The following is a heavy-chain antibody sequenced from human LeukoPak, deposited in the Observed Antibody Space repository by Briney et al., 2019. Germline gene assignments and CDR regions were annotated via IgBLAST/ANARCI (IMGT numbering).Heavy chain of an antibody. CDR1: GFTFSSYW. CDR2: INSDGSST. CDR3: ARVTQLWHPFDY. V-gene: IGHV3-74*01. D-gene: IGHD5-18*01. J-gene: IGHJ4*02. Sequence: GGSLRLSCAASGFTFSSYWMHWVRQAPGKGLVWVSRINSDGSSTSYADSVKGRFTISRDNAKNTLYLQMNSLRAEDKAVYYWARVTQLWHPFDYWGQGTLVTVSS.